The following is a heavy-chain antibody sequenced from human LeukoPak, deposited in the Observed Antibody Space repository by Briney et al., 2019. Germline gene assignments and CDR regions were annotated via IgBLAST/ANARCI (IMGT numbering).Heavy chain of an antibody. V-gene: IGHV4-38-2*01. CDR1: GYSISSGYY. J-gene: IGHJ6*03. D-gene: IGHD3-22*01. CDR2: IYHSGRT. CDR3: ARLISGSSGYYHYYYYYYYMDV. Sequence: SETLSLTCAVSGYSISSGYYWGWIRQPPGKGLEWVGIIYHSGRTYYNPSLKSRVTLSVDTSKNQFSLKLSSVTAADTAVYYCARLISGSSGYYHYYYYYYYMDVWGKGTTVTVSS.